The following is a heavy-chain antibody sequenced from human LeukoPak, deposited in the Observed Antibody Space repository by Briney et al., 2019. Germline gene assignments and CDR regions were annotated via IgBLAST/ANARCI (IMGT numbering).Heavy chain of an antibody. J-gene: IGHJ5*02. CDR1: GFTFNNFE. CDR3: ARAGPPAFDP. Sequence: GGSLRLSCAASGFTFNNFEMNWVRQAPGKGLEWIAYVSGSGSEIHYADSVKGRFTISRDNAKNSLYLQMNSLRAEDTAVYYCARAGPPAFDPWGQGTLVTVSS. CDR2: VSGSGSEI. V-gene: IGHV3-48*03.